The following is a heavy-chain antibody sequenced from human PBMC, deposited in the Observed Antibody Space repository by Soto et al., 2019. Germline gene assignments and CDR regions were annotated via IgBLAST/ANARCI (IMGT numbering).Heavy chain of an antibody. CDR1: GIVFSDY. CDR2: ISGSGRTI. D-gene: IGHD3-16*01. V-gene: IGHV3-11*01. Sequence: QVKLVESRGGLVKPGGSLRLSCAASGIVFSDYMSWVRQAPGKGLEWLSYISGSGRTIYSADSVKGRFTISRDNATNSLYLQMNNVRTEDTAVYYCARLPFPWGWFDPWGQGTLVTVSS. J-gene: IGHJ5*02. CDR3: ARLPFPWGWFDP.